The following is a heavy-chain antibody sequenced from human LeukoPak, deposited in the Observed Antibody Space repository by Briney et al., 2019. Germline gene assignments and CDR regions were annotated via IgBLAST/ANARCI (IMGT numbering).Heavy chain of an antibody. CDR2: IYYSGST. V-gene: IGHV4-59*01. D-gene: IGHD6-19*01. J-gene: IGHJ4*02. CDR1: GGSISSYY. CDR3: ARSGGYSSPQNY. Sequence: SETLSLTCTVSGGSISSYYWSWIRQPPGKGLEWIGHIYYSGSTNYNLSLKSRVTISIDTSKNQFSLKLSSVTAADTAVYYCARSGGYSSPQNYWGQGTLVTVSS.